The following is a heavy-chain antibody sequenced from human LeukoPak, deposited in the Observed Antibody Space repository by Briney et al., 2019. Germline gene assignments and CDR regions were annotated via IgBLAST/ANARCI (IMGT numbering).Heavy chain of an antibody. CDR1: GGSFSGYC. V-gene: IGHV4-34*01. CDR2: INHSGST. CDR3: ARGPDIVVVPAASVDDSSGYYYFDY. D-gene: IGHD2-2*01. Sequence: SETLSLTCAVYGGSFSGYCWSWIRQPPGKGLEWIGEINHSGSTNYNPSLKSRVTISVDTSKNQFSLKLSSVTAADTAVYYCARGPDIVVVPAASVDDSSGYYYFDYWGQGTLVTVSS. J-gene: IGHJ4*02.